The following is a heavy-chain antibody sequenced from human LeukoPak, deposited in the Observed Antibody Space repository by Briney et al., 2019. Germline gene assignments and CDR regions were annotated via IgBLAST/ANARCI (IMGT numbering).Heavy chain of an antibody. CDR1: GYTFTSYD. CDR2: ISAYNGNT. CDR3: ARGPYCSGGTCYSQYFDY. D-gene: IGHD2-15*01. J-gene: IGHJ4*02. Sequence: GASVKVSCKASGYTFTSYDINWVRQATGQGLEWMGWISAYNGNTNYAQKLQGRVTMTTDTSTSTAYMELRSLRSDDTAVYYCARGPYCSGGTCYSQYFDYWGQGTLVTVSS. V-gene: IGHV1-18*01.